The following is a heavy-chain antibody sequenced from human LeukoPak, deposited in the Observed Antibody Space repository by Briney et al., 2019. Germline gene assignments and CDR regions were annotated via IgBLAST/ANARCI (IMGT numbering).Heavy chain of an antibody. J-gene: IGHJ4*02. CDR1: GFTFSTYV. Sequence: HPGGSLRLSCSVSGFTFSTYVMHWVRQAPGKGLEYVSAISSNGDNTYYADSVKGRFTISRDNSKNTLYLQMSCLRADDTAVYYCVRGTGYWGQGTLVTVSS. CDR3: VRGTGY. CDR2: ISSNGDNT. V-gene: IGHV3-64D*06.